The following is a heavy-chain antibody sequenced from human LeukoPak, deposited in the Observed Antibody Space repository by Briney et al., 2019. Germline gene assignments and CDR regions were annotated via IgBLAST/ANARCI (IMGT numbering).Heavy chain of an antibody. J-gene: IGHJ4*02. CDR2: VYYSGST. CDR3: ARRKGASLDY. D-gene: IGHD3-16*01. V-gene: IGHV4-59*08. CDR1: GGSITSYY. Sequence: TSETLSLTCTVSGGSITSYYWSWIRQPPGKGLEWIGYVYYSGSTNYNPSLKSRVTISVDTSKNQFSLKLISVTAADTAVYYCARRKGASLDYWGQGSLVTVSS.